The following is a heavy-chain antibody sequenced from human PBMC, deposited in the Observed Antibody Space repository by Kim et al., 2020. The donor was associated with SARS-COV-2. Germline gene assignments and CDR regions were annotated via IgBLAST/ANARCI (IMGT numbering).Heavy chain of an antibody. D-gene: IGHD1-20*01. V-gene: IGHV4-39*07. CDR2: IYYSGST. CDR1: GGSISSSSYY. CDR3: ARVSIKRYLYDY. J-gene: IGHJ4*02. Sequence: SETLSLTCTVSGGSISSSSYYWGWIRQPPGKGLEWIGCIYYSGSTYYNPSLKSRVTISVDTSKNQFSLKLSSVTAADTAVYYCARVSIKRYLYDYWGQGTLVTVSS.